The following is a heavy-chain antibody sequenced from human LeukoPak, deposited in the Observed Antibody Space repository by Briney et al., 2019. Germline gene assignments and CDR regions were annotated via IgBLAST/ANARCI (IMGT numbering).Heavy chain of an antibody. V-gene: IGHV3-13*01. CDR1: GFTFSSYD. CDR3: AIATTSGYYAY. J-gene: IGHJ4*02. CDR2: IGTGGDT. Sequence: GGSLRLSCAASGFTFSSYDMHWVRQATGKGLEWVSAIGTGGDTYYPGSVKGRFTISRENAKNSLCLQMNSLRAGDTAVYYCAIATTSGYYAYWGQGTLVTVSS. D-gene: IGHD3-22*01.